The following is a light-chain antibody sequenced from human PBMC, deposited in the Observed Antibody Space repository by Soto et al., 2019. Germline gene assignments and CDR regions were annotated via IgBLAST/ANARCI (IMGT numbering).Light chain of an antibody. J-gene: IGLJ1*01. CDR3: SSYTSISPLYV. V-gene: IGLV2-14*01. CDR2: EVT. Sequence: QSALTQSASGSGSPGQSITISCTGTGSDIGGYNYVSWYQQYPGKAPKLVIYEVTHRPSGVSDRFSGSKSGNTASLTISGLQAEDEADYYRSSYTSISPLYVFGTGTKVTVL. CDR1: GSDIGGYNY.